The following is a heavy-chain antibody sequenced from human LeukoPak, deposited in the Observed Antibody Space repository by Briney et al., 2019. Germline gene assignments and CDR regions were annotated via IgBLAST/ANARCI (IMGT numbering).Heavy chain of an antibody. Sequence: GGSLKISCKGSGYSFTSYWIGWVRQMPGKGLEWMGIIYPGDSDTRYSPSFQGQVTISADKSISTAYLQWSSLKASDTAMYYCARSTADYYYYYGMDVWGQGTTVTVSS. D-gene: IGHD5-18*01. V-gene: IGHV5-51*01. CDR3: ARSTADYYYYYGMDV. CDR1: GYSFTSYW. CDR2: IYPGDSDT. J-gene: IGHJ6*02.